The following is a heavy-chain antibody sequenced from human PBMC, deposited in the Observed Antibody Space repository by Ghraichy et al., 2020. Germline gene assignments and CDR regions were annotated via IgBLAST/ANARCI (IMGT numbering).Heavy chain of an antibody. CDR3: AKGDPHPYGDYAWGDY. J-gene: IGHJ4*02. CDR1: GFTFSSYG. CDR2: IRYDGSNK. D-gene: IGHD4-17*01. V-gene: IGHV3-30*02. Sequence: GGSLRLSCAASGFTFSSYGMHWVRQAPGKGLEWVAFIRYDGSNKYYADSVKGRFTISRDNSKNTLYLQMNSLRAEDTAVYYCAKGDPHPYGDYAWGDYWGQGTLVTVSS.